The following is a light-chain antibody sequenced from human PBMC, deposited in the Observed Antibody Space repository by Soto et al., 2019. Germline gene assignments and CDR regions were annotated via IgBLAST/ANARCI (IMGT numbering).Light chain of an antibody. CDR2: EVS. CDR1: SSDVGGYNY. J-gene: IGLJ2*01. Sequence: QSVLTQPPSASGSPGQSVTISCTGTSSDVGGYNYVSWYQQHPGRAPKLMIYEVSKRPSGVPDRFSGSKSGNTASLTVSGLQPEDDADYYCSSYAGSSNLGVFGGGTKLTVL. CDR3: SSYAGSSNLGV. V-gene: IGLV2-8*01.